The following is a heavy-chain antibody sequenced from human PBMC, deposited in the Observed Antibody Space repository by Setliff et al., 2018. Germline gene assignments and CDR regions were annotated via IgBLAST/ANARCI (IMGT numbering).Heavy chain of an antibody. CDR2: ISGSGDRT. Sequence: GESLTISCAASGFTFSSYAMSWVRQAPGKGLEWVSAISGSGDRTYYADSVKGRFTISRDNSKNTLDLQMNSLRAEDTAVYYCAKEVESMIVAGAWFDPWGQGTLVTVSS. J-gene: IGHJ5*02. CDR1: GFTFSSYA. V-gene: IGHV3-23*01. D-gene: IGHD3-22*01. CDR3: AKEVESMIVAGAWFDP.